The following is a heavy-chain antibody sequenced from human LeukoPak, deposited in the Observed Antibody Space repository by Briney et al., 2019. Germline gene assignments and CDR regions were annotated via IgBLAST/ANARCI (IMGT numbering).Heavy chain of an antibody. Sequence: GGSLRLSCAASGFTFSDYWMHWVRQAPGKGLEWVANIKQDGSAKYYADSVKGRFTISRDNSKNTLYLQMNSLRAEDTAVYYCARDQNEGYYDSSGFFDYWGQGTLVTVSS. CDR3: ARDQNEGYYDSSGFFDY. V-gene: IGHV3-7*01. D-gene: IGHD3-22*01. J-gene: IGHJ4*02. CDR2: IKQDGSAK. CDR1: GFTFSDYW.